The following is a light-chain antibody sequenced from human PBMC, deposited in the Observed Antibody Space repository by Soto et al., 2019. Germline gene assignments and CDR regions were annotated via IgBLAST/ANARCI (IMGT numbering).Light chain of an antibody. J-gene: IGLJ2*01. CDR1: SSDVGGYNF. V-gene: IGLV2-23*01. CDR3: CSFAVGSTLV. Sequence: QSALTQPRSVSGSPGQSVTISCTGTSSDVGGYNFVSWYQHNPGKAPKLIIYEGSKRPSGVSNRFSGSKSGNTASLTISGLQAEDEADYYCCSFAVGSTLVFGGGTKLTVL. CDR2: EGS.